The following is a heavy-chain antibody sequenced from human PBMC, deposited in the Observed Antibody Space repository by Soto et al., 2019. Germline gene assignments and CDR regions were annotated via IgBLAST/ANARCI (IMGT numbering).Heavy chain of an antibody. D-gene: IGHD5-18*01. CDR3: AREVMDTAMVTSFDY. V-gene: IGHV3-30-3*01. CDR2: ISYDGSNK. CDR1: GFTFSSYA. J-gene: IGHJ4*02. Sequence: QVQLVESGGGVVQPGSSLRLSCAASGFTFSSYAMHWVRQAPGKGLEWVAVISYDGSNKYYADSVKGRITISRDNSKNTLDRQMNSLRAEDTAVYYCAREVMDTAMVTSFDYWGQGTLVTVSS.